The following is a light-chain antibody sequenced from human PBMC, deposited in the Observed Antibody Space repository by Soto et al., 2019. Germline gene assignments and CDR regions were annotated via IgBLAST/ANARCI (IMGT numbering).Light chain of an antibody. CDR2: GAS. J-gene: IGKJ1*01. CDR3: QQYDKWPRT. CDR1: QSVSSN. Sequence: EIVMTQSPATLSVSPGERGTLSCRASQSVSSNLAWYQQKPGQAPRLLIFGASARDTGVPARFSGSGSGTEFTLTISSLQSEDFAVYFCQQYDKWPRTFGQGTKVDIK. V-gene: IGKV3-15*01.